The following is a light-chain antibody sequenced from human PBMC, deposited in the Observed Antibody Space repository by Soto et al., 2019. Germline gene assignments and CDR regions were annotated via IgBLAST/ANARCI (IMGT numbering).Light chain of an antibody. J-gene: IGKJ1*01. V-gene: IGKV3-20*01. CDR3: QQYGSSPPWT. CDR1: QSVSSSY. Sequence: EIVLTQSPGTLSLSPGERATLSCRASQSVSSSYLAWYQQKPGQAPRLLIYGASIRATGIPDRFSASGSGTDFTLTINILEPEDFAVYYCQQYGSSPPWTFGQGTKVEIK. CDR2: GAS.